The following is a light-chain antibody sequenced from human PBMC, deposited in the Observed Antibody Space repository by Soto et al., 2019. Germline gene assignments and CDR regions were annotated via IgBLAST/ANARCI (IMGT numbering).Light chain of an antibody. V-gene: IGKV3-20*01. CDR3: QQYGSTPLT. CDR2: DAS. Sequence: IVLTQSPGTLSLSPGERATLSCRASQSVGNNYLAWYQQKPGQAPRFLIYDASSRATGVPDRFSGSGSGKDFTLTISRLEPEDFVVYYCQQYGSTPLTFGGGSKV. J-gene: IGKJ4*01. CDR1: QSVGNNY.